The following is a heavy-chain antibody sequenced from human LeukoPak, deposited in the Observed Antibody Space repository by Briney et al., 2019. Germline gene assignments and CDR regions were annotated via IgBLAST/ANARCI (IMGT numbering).Heavy chain of an antibody. D-gene: IGHD6-19*01. CDR2: INTNTGNP. CDR1: GYTFTSYA. Sequence: ASVKVSCKASGYTFTSYAMNWVRQAPGQGLEWMGWINTNTGNPTYAQGFTRRFVFSLDTSVSTAYLQISSLEAEDTAVYYCARDCSGSLNNWFDPWGQGTLVTVSS. CDR3: ARDCSGSLNNWFDP. J-gene: IGHJ5*02. V-gene: IGHV7-4-1*02.